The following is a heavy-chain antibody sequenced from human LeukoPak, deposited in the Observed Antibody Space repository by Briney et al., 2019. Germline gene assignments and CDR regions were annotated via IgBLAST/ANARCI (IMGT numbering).Heavy chain of an antibody. CDR1: GFTVSSNY. CDR3: ARFRVKGYYDSSAWGSYYFDY. Sequence: GGSLRLSCAASGFTVSSNYMSWVRQAPGKGLEWLSYISSSGSTIYYADSVKGRFTISRDNAKNSLYLQMNSLRADDAAVYYCARFRVKGYYDSSAWGSYYFDYWGQGTLVTVSS. J-gene: IGHJ4*02. D-gene: IGHD3-22*01. CDR2: ISSSGSTI. V-gene: IGHV3-11*04.